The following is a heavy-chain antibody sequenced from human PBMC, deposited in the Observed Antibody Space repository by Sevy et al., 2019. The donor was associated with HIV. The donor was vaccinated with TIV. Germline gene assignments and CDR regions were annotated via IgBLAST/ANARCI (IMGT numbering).Heavy chain of an antibody. J-gene: IGHJ3*02. D-gene: IGHD6-13*01. Sequence: GGSLRLSCAASGFTFSSYWMSWVRQAPGKGLEWVANIKQDGSEKYYVDSVKGRFTISRDNAKNSLYLQMNSLRAEDTAMYYCARDAGAAAGVHDAFDIWGQGTMVTVSS. CDR3: ARDAGAAAGVHDAFDI. CDR1: GFTFSSYW. CDR2: IKQDGSEK. V-gene: IGHV3-7*01.